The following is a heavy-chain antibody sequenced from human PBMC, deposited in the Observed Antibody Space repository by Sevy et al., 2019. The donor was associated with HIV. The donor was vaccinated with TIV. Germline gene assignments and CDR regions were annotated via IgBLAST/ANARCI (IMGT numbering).Heavy chain of an antibody. V-gene: IGHV4-61*01. CDR2: IYYSGST. CDR1: GGSVSSGSYY. D-gene: IGHD6-6*01. J-gene: IGHJ6*02. Sequence: SETLSLTCTVSGGSVSSGSYYWSWIRQPPGKGLEWIGYIYYSGSTNYNPSLKSRVTISVDTSKNQFSLKLSSVTAADTAVYYCARDGAAYISSSGGMDVWGQGTTVTVSS. CDR3: ARDGAAYISSSGGMDV.